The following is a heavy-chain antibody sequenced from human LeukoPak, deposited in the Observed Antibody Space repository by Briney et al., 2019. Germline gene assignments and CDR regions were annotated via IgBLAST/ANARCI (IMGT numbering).Heavy chain of an antibody. Sequence: GSLRLYCYAYGFTFSNNWMHWVPHAPGKGLVWVSRINSDGSNRTYACSVKGRFTISRANATNTLYLQMNRPSAQATAVVSCVRGRRELLPFDYWGRGTLVTVS. D-gene: IGHD1-26*01. J-gene: IGHJ4*02. CDR1: GFTFSNNW. CDR2: INSDGSNR. V-gene: IGHV3-74*01. CDR3: VRGRRELLPFDY.